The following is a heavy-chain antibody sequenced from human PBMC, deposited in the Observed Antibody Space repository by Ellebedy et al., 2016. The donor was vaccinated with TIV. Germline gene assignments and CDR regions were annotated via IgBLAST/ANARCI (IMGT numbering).Heavy chain of an antibody. CDR3: ATDGSYGDYRSPTQAFEI. Sequence: GGSLRLSCAASGFSFSSYWMSWVRQAPGKGLEWVANIRQDGSDKYYVDSVKGRFTISRDNAKNSLYLQMNSLRAEDTAVYYCATDGSYGDYRSPTQAFEIWGQGTMVTVSS. CDR2: IRQDGSDK. CDR1: GFSFSSYW. J-gene: IGHJ3*02. V-gene: IGHV3-7*01. D-gene: IGHD4-17*01.